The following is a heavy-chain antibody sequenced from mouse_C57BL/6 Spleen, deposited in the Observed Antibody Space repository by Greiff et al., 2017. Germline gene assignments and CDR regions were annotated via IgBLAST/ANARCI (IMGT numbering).Heavy chain of an antibody. Sequence: QVQLQQPGAELVMPGASVKLSCKASGYTFTSYWMHWVKQRPGQGLEWIGEIDPSDSYTNYNQKFKGKSTLTVDKSSSTAYMQISSLTSEDSAVYYCARDTTRWFAYWGQGTLVTVSA. CDR1: GYTFTSYW. CDR2: IDPSDSYT. J-gene: IGHJ3*01. D-gene: IGHD1-1*01. V-gene: IGHV1-69*01. CDR3: ARDTTRWFAY.